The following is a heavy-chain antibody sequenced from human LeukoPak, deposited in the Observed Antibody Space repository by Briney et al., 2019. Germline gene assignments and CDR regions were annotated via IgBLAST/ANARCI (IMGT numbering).Heavy chain of an antibody. J-gene: IGHJ1*01. V-gene: IGHV5-51*01. CDR3: ARAVGPYCSSTSCARPEYFQH. CDR1: GYSFTSYW. D-gene: IGHD2-2*01. Sequence: GESLKISCKGSGYSFTSYWIGWVRQVPGKGLEWMGIIYPGDSDTRYSPSFQGQVTISADKSISTAYLQWSSLKASDTAMYYCARAVGPYCSSTSCARPEYFQHWGQGTLVTVSS. CDR2: IYPGDSDT.